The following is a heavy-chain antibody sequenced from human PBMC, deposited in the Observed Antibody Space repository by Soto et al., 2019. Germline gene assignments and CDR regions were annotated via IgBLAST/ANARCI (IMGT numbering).Heavy chain of an antibody. D-gene: IGHD3-10*01. CDR3: ASSSGSYSPYFYYYYMDV. V-gene: IGHV4-59*08. CDR2: IYYSGTT. J-gene: IGHJ6*03. CDR1: GGSISSFY. Sequence: PSETLSLTCTVSGGSISSFYWSWIRQPPGKGLEWIGYIYYSGTTNYNPSLKSRVTISVDTSQNQFSLKLSSVTAADTAVYYCASSSGSYSPYFYYYYMDVWGKGTTVTV.